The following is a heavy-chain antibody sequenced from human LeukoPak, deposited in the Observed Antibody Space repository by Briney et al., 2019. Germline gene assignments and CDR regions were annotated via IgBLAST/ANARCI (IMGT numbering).Heavy chain of an antibody. V-gene: IGHV3-48*02. J-gene: IGHJ3*02. Sequence: PGGSLRLSCAASGFTFSSYSMNWVRQAPGKGLEWVSYISSSSSTIYYADSVKGRFTISRDNAKNSLYLQMNSLRDEDTAVYYCARDHYYDISGYYPYDAFDIWGQGTMVTVSS. CDR2: ISSSSSTI. CDR3: ARDHYYDISGYYPYDAFDI. D-gene: IGHD3-22*01. CDR1: GFTFSSYS.